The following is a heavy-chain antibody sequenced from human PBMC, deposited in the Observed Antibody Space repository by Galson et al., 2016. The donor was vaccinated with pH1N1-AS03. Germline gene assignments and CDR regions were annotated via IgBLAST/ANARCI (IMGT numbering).Heavy chain of an antibody. CDR1: GFTFHNFA. CDR3: AKDVLDCDGGRCYPGTTDP. J-gene: IGHJ5*02. V-gene: IGHV3-23*01. Sequence: SLRLSCAASGFTFHNFAMTWVRQAPGKGLEWVSGVIGRGGTTFYADSVKGRFTISRYNSNNTLFLQMEHLRVEDTAVYYCAKDVLDCDGGRCYPGTTDPWGQGTLVTVSS. D-gene: IGHD2-15*01. CDR2: VIGRGGTT.